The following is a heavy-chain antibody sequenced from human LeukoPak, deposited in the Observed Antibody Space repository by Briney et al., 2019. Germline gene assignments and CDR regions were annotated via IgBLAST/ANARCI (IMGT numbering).Heavy chain of an antibody. CDR1: GFTFSDYY. Sequence: GGSLRLSCAASGFTFSDYYMSWIRQAPGKGLEWASYISGSGSTVYYAASVRGRFTISRDNAKNSLFLQMNSLRAEDTAVYYCARDRGNSDPGDWFDSWGQETLVTVSS. J-gene: IGHJ5*01. CDR2: ISGSGSTV. V-gene: IGHV3-11*01. CDR3: ARDRGNSDPGDWFDS. D-gene: IGHD4-23*01.